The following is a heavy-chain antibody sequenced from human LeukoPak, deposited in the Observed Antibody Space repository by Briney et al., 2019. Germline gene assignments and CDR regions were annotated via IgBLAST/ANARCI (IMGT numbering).Heavy chain of an antibody. CDR3: ARVPVYYGMDV. Sequence: PSETLSLTCTVSGASISSFYWSWIRQPPGKGLEFIGYVYYTGRTNYTPSLESRVTISLDTSKNEFSLKMSSVTAADTAVYYCARVPVYYGMDVWGQGTTVTVSS. J-gene: IGHJ6*02. CDR1: GASISSFY. V-gene: IGHV4-59*01. CDR2: VYYTGRT.